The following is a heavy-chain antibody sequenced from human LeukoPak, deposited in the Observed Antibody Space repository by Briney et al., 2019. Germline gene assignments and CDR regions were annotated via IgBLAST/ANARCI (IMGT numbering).Heavy chain of an antibody. V-gene: IGHV1-18*01. Sequence: ASVKVSCKASGYTLTSYGISWVRQAPGQGLEWMGWISAYSGNTNYAQKLQGRVTMTTDTSTSTAYMELRSLRSDDTAVYYCARRYGDYEGYYYGMDVWGQGTTVTVSS. D-gene: IGHD4-17*01. J-gene: IGHJ6*02. CDR2: ISAYSGNT. CDR1: GYTLTSYG. CDR3: ARRYGDYEGYYYGMDV.